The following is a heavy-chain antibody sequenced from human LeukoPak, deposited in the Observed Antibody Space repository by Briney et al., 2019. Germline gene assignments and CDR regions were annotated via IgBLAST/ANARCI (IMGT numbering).Heavy chain of an antibody. CDR2: ISYDGSNK. Sequence: GGSLRLSCAASGFTFSSYAMHWVRQAPGKGLEWVAVISYDGSNKYYADSVKGRFTISRDNSKNTLYLQMNSLRAEDTAVYYCARASYDSSGYDAFDIWGQGTMVTVSS. CDR3: ARASYDSSGYDAFDI. CDR1: GFTFSSYA. D-gene: IGHD3-22*01. J-gene: IGHJ3*02. V-gene: IGHV3-30-3*01.